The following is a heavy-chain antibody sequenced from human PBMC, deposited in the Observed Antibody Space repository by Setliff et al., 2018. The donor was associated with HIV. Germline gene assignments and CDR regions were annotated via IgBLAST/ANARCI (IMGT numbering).Heavy chain of an antibody. J-gene: IGHJ1*01. V-gene: IGHV4-61*05. D-gene: IGHD2-21*01. CDR2: IYTSGST. CDR3: ARSLWLGDIQH. Sequence: PSETLSLTCTVSGDSISSIDYYWGWIRQPPGEGLEWIGHIYTSGSTNYNPSLKSRVTISVDTSKNQFSLKLSSVTAADTAVYYCARSLWLGDIQHWGQGTLVTVSS. CDR1: GDSISSIDYY.